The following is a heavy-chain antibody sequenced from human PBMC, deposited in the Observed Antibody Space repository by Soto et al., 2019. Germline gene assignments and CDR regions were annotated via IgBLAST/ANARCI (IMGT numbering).Heavy chain of an antibody. CDR1: GGSISSGGYY. CDR3: AKGIAAAGTYFDY. J-gene: IGHJ4*02. CDR2: IYYSGST. D-gene: IGHD6-13*01. V-gene: IGHV4-31*02. Sequence: LCGGSISSGGYYWSWIRQHPGKGLEWIGYIYYSGSTYYNPSLKSRVTISVDTSKNQFSLKLSSVTAADTAVYYCAKGIAAAGTYFDYWGQGTLVTVSS.